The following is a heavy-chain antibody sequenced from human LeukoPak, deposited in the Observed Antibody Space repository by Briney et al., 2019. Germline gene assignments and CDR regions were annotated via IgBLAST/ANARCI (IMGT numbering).Heavy chain of an antibody. V-gene: IGHV1-18*01. D-gene: IGHD1-26*01. Sequence: GASVKVSCKASGYTFTSFGISWVRQAPEQGLKWMGWITAYNGYTSYAQNLQGRVTMTTDTATSTAYMELRSLRSDDTAVYYCARVAWELHAFDIWGQGTMVTVSS. J-gene: IGHJ3*02. CDR1: GYTFTSFG. CDR2: ITAYNGYT. CDR3: ARVAWELHAFDI.